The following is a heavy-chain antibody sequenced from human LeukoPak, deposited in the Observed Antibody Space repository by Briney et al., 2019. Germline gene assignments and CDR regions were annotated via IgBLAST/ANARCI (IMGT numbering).Heavy chain of an antibody. D-gene: IGHD6-13*01. Sequence: GGSLRLSCAASGFTFSGYWMSWVRQAPGKGLECVANIKERGSEKYYVDSVKGRFTISRDNAKNSLYLQMNSLRAEDTAMYYCARDSAGNDYWGQGTLVTVSS. CDR1: GFTFSGYW. CDR3: ARDSAGNDY. J-gene: IGHJ4*02. CDR2: IKERGSEK. V-gene: IGHV3-7*01.